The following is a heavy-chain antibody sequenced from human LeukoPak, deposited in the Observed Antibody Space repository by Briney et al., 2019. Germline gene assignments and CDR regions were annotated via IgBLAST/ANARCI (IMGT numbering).Heavy chain of an antibody. Sequence: SVKVSCKASGGTFSSYTISWVRQAPGQGLEWMGRIIPILGIANYAQKFQGRVTITADKSTSTAYMELSSLGSEDTAVYYCARDIGIAARTTRFDYWGQGTLVTVSS. J-gene: IGHJ4*02. CDR2: IIPILGIA. CDR1: GGTFSSYT. D-gene: IGHD6-6*01. V-gene: IGHV1-69*04. CDR3: ARDIGIAARTTRFDY.